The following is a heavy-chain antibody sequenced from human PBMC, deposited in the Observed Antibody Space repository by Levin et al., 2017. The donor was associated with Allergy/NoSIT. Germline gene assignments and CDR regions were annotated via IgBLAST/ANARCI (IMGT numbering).Heavy chain of an antibody. Sequence: GGSLRLSCAASGFTFSSHWMSWVRQVPGKGLEWVANIKRDGSEKYYVDSVKGRFTISRDNAKNSLYLQMNSLRAEDTAVYYCVRDTGYRSVDYWGQGTLVTVSS. V-gene: IGHV3-7*04. D-gene: IGHD3-9*01. CDR2: IKRDGSEK. CDR1: GFTFSSHW. CDR3: VRDTGYRSVDY. J-gene: IGHJ4*02.